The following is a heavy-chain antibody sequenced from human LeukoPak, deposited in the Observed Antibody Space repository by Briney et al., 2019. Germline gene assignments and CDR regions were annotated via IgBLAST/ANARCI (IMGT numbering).Heavy chain of an antibody. Sequence: GGSLRLSCAASGFTFSSFWIHWVRQVPGKRLVWVSRINPESTTTTYADSVKGRFTISRDNARNTLYLQMNSLRVEDTAMYYCVKDHTGEQDKWGQGTLVTVSS. D-gene: IGHD1-1*01. CDR3: VKDHTGEQDK. V-gene: IGHV3-74*01. J-gene: IGHJ4*02. CDR2: INPESTTT. CDR1: GFTFSSFW.